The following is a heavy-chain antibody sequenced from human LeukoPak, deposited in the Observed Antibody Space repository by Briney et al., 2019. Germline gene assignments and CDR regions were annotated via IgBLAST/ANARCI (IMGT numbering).Heavy chain of an antibody. V-gene: IGHV3-66*01. CDR3: AKAANYYGSGSYGDY. D-gene: IGHD3-10*01. CDR2: IYSGGST. J-gene: IGHJ4*02. Sequence: GGSLRLSCAASGFTVSSNYMSWVRQAPGKGLEWVSVIYSGGSTYYADSVKGRFTISRDNSKNTLYLQMNSLRAEDTAVYYCAKAANYYGSGSYGDYWGQGTLVTVSS. CDR1: GFTVSSNY.